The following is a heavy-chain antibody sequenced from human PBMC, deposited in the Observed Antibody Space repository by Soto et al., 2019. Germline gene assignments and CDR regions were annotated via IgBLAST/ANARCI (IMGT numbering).Heavy chain of an antibody. CDR2: ISGSGGST. CDR3: AKSSATSAYGASDV. D-gene: IGHD1-26*01. V-gene: IGHV3-23*01. J-gene: IGHJ3*01. Sequence: GGSLRLSCAASGFTFSTYAMTWVRQAPGKGLEWVSTISGSGGSTYYAESVKGRFTVTRDDSKNTLYRQMNSLRAEDTALYHCAKSSATSAYGASDVWGQGTMVTVSS. CDR1: GFTFSTYA.